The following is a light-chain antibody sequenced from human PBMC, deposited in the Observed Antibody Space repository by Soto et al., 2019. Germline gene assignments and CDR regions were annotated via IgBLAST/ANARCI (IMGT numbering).Light chain of an antibody. J-gene: IGKJ1*01. CDR1: QSVTSNY. V-gene: IGKV3-20*01. Sequence: DIVLTQSPGTLSLSPGERATLSCRASQSVTSNYLAWYQQKPGQAPRLLIYGASSRATGIPDRFSGSGSGTDFTLIISRLEPEDFAVYYCHQYDYSPRTFGQGTKVEIK. CDR2: GAS. CDR3: HQYDYSPRT.